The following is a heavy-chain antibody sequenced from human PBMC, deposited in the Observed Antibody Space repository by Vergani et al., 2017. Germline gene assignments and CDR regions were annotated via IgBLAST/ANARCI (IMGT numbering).Heavy chain of an antibody. Sequence: EVQLLESGGGLVQPGGSLRLSCAASGFTFNSYAMSWVRQAPGKGLEWVSAVSGGGGTTYYADSVKGRFTISRDNSKNTVYLQMNSLRVEDTAVYYCAKNWVYGWSXFDYWGQGTLVTVSS. CDR1: GFTFNSYA. D-gene: IGHD6-13*01. CDR3: AKNWVYGWSXFDY. CDR2: VSGGGGTT. V-gene: IGHV3-23*01. J-gene: IGHJ4*02.